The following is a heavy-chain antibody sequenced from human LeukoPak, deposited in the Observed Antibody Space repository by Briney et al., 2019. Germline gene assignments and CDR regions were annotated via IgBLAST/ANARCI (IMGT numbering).Heavy chain of an antibody. V-gene: IGHV3-21*01. CDR3: ASDAALDYGGNSRYYFDY. J-gene: IGHJ4*02. CDR2: ISSSSSYI. CDR1: GFTFSSYS. D-gene: IGHD4-23*01. Sequence: PGGSLRLSCAASGFTFSSYSVNWVRQAPGKGLEWVSSISSSSSYIYYADSVKGRFTISRDNAKNSLYLQMNSLRAEDTAVYYSASDAALDYGGNSRYYFDYWGQGTLVTVSS.